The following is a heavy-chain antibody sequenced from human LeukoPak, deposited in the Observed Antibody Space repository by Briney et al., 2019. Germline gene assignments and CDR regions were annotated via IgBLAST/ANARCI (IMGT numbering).Heavy chain of an antibody. CDR2: ISGSGDAT. J-gene: IGHJ4*02. Sequence: GGSLSLSCAASGFTFSNYAMTWVRQAPGKGLECVSVISGSGDATNYADSVKGRFTISRDNSKSTLYVQMNSLRAEDTAVYYCAKSTSFYLDSWGQGTLVTVSS. CDR3: AKSTSFYLDS. CDR1: GFTFSNYA. V-gene: IGHV3-23*01.